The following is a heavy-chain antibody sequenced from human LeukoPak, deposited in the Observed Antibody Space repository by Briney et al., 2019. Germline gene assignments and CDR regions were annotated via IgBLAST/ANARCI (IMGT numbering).Heavy chain of an antibody. CDR1: GYTFTSYY. V-gene: IGHV1-46*01. CDR3: ASLSPPGYSSSWYSDY. CDR2: INPSGGST. J-gene: IGHJ4*02. Sequence: GSVKVSCKASGYTFTSYYMHWVRQAPRQGLEWMGIINPSGGSTSYAQKFQGRVTMTRDTSTSTVYMELSSLRSEDTAVYYCASLSPPGYSSSWYSDYWGQGTLVTVSS. D-gene: IGHD6-13*01.